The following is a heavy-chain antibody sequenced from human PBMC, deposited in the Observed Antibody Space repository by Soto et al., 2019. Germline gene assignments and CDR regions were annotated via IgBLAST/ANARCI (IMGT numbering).Heavy chain of an antibody. Sequence: ASVKVSCKASGYTFTSYGIHWVRQAPGQRLEWMGWINAANGDTKYSPKFQGRVTITRDTSASTAYMELSSLRSEDTAVYYCVRRHVSATGIDWFDPWGQGTLVTISS. CDR3: VRRHVSATGIDWFDP. J-gene: IGHJ5*02. D-gene: IGHD6-13*01. CDR2: INAANGDT. CDR1: GYTFTSYG. V-gene: IGHV1-3*01.